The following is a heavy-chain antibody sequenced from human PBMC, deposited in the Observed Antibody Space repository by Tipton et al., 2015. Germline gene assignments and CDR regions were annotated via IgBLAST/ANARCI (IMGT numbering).Heavy chain of an antibody. V-gene: IGHV3-33*06. CDR1: GFTFSSYG. CDR2: IWHDGSNK. J-gene: IGHJ4*02. Sequence: SLRLSCAASGFTFSSYGMHWVRQAPGKGLEWVAVIWHDGSNKYYADSVKGRFTISRDNSKNTLYLQMSSLRAEDTAVYYCVKDGYYYDSGGYSPLDYWGQGTLVTVSS. D-gene: IGHD3-22*01. CDR3: VKDGYYYDSGGYSPLDY.